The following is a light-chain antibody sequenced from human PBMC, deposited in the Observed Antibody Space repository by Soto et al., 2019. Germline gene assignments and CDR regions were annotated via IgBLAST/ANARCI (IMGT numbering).Light chain of an antibody. CDR1: QSISGN. J-gene: IGKJ5*01. CDR3: QQYGSSST. CDR2: AAS. Sequence: EIVMTQSPATLSVSPGERASLSCRASQSISGNLAGYQHSPGQAPRLLIYAASSRPTGIPDRFSGSGSGTDFTLTISRLEPEDFAVYYCQQYGSSSTFGQGTRLEIK. V-gene: IGKV3-20*01.